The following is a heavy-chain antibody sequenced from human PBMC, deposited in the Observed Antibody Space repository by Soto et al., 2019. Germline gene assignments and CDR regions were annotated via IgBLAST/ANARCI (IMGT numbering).Heavy chain of an antibody. D-gene: IGHD1-7*01. V-gene: IGHV3-13*01. CDR1: GFTFSSYD. J-gene: IGHJ3*02. Sequence: ESGGGLVQPGGSLRLSCAASGFTFSSYDMHWVRQATGKGLEWVSAIGTAGDTYYPGSVKGRFTISRENAKNSLYLQMNSLRAGDTAVYYCARGGNFLGSGGFDIWGQGTMVTVSS. CDR3: ARGGNFLGSGGFDI. CDR2: IGTAGDT.